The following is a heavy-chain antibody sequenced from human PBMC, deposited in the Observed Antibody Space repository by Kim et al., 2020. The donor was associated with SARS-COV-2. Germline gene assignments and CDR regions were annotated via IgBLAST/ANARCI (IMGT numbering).Heavy chain of an antibody. D-gene: IGHD2-15*01. J-gene: IGHJ3*01. Sequence: GGSLRLSCAASGFTFDDYAMHWVRQAPGKGLEWVSGISWDSDSIAYAESVKGRFTISRDNAKNSLHLQMNSLRAEDTALYYCAKDMGYCSGGSCYLRAF. CDR3: AKDMGYCSGGSCYLRAF. V-gene: IGHV3-9*01. CDR1: GFTFDDYA. CDR2: ISWDSDSI.